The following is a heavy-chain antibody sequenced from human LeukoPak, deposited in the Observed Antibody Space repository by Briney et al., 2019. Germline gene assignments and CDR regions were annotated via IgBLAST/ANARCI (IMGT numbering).Heavy chain of an antibody. Sequence: GESLKISCQGSGYNFGSHWIGWVRPMPGEGLEWIGIIYPGDSEIRLTPSFQGQVTLSVDNSINTAYLQWSSLKASDAAMFYCARTVKQTFFFEHWGQGTPVSVSS. CDR2: IYPGDSEI. D-gene: IGHD3-10*01. V-gene: IGHV5-51*01. J-gene: IGHJ4*02. CDR3: ARTVKQTFFFEH. CDR1: GYNFGSHW.